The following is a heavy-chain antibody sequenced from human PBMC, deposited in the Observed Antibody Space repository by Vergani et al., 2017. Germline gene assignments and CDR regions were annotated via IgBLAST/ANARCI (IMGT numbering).Heavy chain of an antibody. CDR1: GFTFSDYY. J-gene: IGHJ5*02. V-gene: IGHV3-11*06. Sequence: VQLVESGGGLVQPGGSLRLSCAASGFTFSDYYMSWIRQAPGKGLEWVSYISGSSSYTNYADSVKGRFTISRDNAKNSVYLQMNSLRAEDTALYYCARALAVGWFDPWGQGTLVTVSS. CDR3: ARALAVGWFDP. D-gene: IGHD6-19*01. CDR2: ISGSSSYT.